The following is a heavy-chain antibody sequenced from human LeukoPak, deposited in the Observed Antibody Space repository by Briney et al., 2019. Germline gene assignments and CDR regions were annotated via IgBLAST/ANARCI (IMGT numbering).Heavy chain of an antibody. Sequence: GGSLRLSCGASGFTFSSYSMNWVRQATGKGLEWVSYISSSSSTIYYADSMKGRFSISRDNAKNSLYLQMNSLRAEDTAVYYCARDGGDFGWFGEYYYFDYWGQGTLVTVSS. CDR3: ARDGGDFGWFGEYYYFDY. CDR2: ISSSSSTI. V-gene: IGHV3-48*01. CDR1: GFTFSSYS. D-gene: IGHD3-10*01. J-gene: IGHJ4*02.